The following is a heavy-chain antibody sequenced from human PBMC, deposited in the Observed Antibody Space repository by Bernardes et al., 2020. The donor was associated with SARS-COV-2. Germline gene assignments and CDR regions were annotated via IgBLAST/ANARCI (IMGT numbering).Heavy chain of an antibody. CDR2: IVVGSGNT. Sequence: SVKVSCKASGFTFTSSAVQWVRQARGQRLEWIGWIVVGSGNTNYAQKFQERVTITRDMSTSTAYMELSSLRSEDTAVYYCAAAAYCGGDCYPNPDYWGQGTLVTVSS. CDR3: AAAAYCGGDCYPNPDY. J-gene: IGHJ4*02. CDR1: GFTFTSSA. V-gene: IGHV1-58*01. D-gene: IGHD2-21*02.